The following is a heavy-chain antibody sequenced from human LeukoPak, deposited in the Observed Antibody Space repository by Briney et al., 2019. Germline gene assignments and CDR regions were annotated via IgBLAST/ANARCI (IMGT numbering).Heavy chain of an antibody. CDR1: GGSISSGGYY. CDR2: IYYSGST. D-gene: IGHD3-3*01. CDR3: ARDPYDFWSGYYSHYGMDV. Sequence: SETLSLTCTVSGGSISSGGYYWSWIRQHPGKGLEWIVYIYYSGSTYYNPSLKSRVTISVDTSKNQFSLKLSSVTAADTAVYYCARDPYDFWSGYYSHYGMDVWGQGTTVTVSS. V-gene: IGHV4-31*03. J-gene: IGHJ6*02.